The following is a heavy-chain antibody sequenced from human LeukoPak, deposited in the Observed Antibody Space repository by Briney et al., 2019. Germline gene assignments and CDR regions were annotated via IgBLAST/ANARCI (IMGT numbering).Heavy chain of an antibody. V-gene: IGHV4-59*01. Sequence: SETLSLTCTVSGGSISSYYWSWLRQPPGKGLEWIGYIYYSGSTNYNPSLKSRVTISVDTSKNQFSLKLSSATAADTAVYYCARDRLGFDYWGQGTLVTVSS. CDR2: IYYSGST. CDR1: GGSISSYY. J-gene: IGHJ4*02. CDR3: ARDRLGFDY. D-gene: IGHD7-27*01.